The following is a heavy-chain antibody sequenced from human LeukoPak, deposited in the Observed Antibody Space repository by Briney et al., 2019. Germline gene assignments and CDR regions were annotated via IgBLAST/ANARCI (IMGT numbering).Heavy chain of an antibody. CDR1: GFTFSSYA. D-gene: IGHD1-26*01. V-gene: IGHV3-23*01. CDR3: AGVPWELRAFDY. Sequence: GGSLRLSCAASGFTFSSYAMSWVRQAPGKGLEWVSAISGSGGSTYYADSVKGRFTISRDNSKNTLYLQMNSLRAEDTAVYYCAGVPWELRAFDYWGQGTLVTVSS. CDR2: ISGSGGST. J-gene: IGHJ4*02.